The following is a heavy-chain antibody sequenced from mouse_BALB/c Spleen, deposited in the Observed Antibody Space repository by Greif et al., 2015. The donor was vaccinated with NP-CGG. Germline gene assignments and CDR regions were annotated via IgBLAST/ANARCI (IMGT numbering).Heavy chain of an antibody. V-gene: IGHV5-12-2*01. CDR3: ARRHYYGYFDY. CDR2: ISNGGGST. Sequence: EVKVVESGGGLVQPGGSLKLSCAASGFTFSSYTMSWVRQTPEKRLEWVAYISNGGGSTYYPDTVKGRFTISRDNAKNTLYLQMSSLKSEDTAMYYCARRHYYGYFDYWGQGTTLTVSS. D-gene: IGHD1-2*01. J-gene: IGHJ2*01. CDR1: GFTFSSYT.